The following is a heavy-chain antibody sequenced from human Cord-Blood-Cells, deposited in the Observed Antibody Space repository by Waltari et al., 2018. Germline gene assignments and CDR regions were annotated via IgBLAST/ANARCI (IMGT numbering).Heavy chain of an antibody. V-gene: IGHV1-69*09. CDR2: IIPILGIA. Sequence: QVQLVQSGAEVKKPGSAVKVSCKASGGTFSRYAISWVRQAPGQGPEWMGSIIPILGIANYAQKFQGRVTITADKSTSTAYMELSSLRSEDTAVYYCARDTITGTQYDYWGQGTLVTVSS. CDR3: ARDTITGTQYDY. J-gene: IGHJ4*02. CDR1: GGTFSRYA. D-gene: IGHD1-20*01.